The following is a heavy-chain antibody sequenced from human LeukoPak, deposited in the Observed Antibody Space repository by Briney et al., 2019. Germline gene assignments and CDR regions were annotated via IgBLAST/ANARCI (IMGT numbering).Heavy chain of an antibody. J-gene: IGHJ3*02. V-gene: IGHV1-2*02. CDR1: GYTFTGYY. CDR3: ARGIDYYDSSGYNAFDI. Sequence: GASVKVSCKASGYTFTGYYMHWVRQAPGQGLEWRGWINPNSGGTNYAQKFQGRVTMTRATSISTAYMELSRLRSDDTAVDYCARGIDYYDSSGYNAFDIWGQGTMVTVSS. D-gene: IGHD3-22*01. CDR2: INPNSGGT.